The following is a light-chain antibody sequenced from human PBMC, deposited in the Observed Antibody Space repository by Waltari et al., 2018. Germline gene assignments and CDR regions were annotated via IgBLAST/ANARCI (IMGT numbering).Light chain of an antibody. CDR2: ADN. V-gene: IGLV6-57*02. CDR3: QSYDGDRSWV. J-gene: IGLJ3*02. Sequence: FILTQSHSVSESPGRTVPISCSGRGGSFATNYVQCYQQLPGSAPTTVIYADNQRPSGVPDRFSGSVDSSSNSASLTISGLQTEDEADYYCQSYDGDRSWVFGGGTKLTVL. CDR1: GGSFATNY.